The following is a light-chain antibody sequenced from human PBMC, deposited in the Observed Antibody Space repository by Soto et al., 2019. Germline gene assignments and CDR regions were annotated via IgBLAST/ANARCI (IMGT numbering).Light chain of an antibody. CDR1: SSNIGSHI. V-gene: IGLV1-44*01. CDR2: SND. CDR3: ASWDDSLNGHV. Sequence: QSVLTQPPSASGTPGQRVTISCSGSSSNIGSHIVNWYQQLPGSAPKLLIFSNDQRPPGVPDRFSGSKSDTSASLAISGLQSEDEADYYCASWDDSLNGHVFGTGTKLTVL. J-gene: IGLJ1*01.